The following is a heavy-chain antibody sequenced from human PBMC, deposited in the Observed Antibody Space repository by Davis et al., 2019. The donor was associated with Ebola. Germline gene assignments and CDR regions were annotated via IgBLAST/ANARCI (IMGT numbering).Heavy chain of an antibody. CDR3: ARDTGMITFGGVIAH. V-gene: IGHV4-4*02. J-gene: IGHJ4*02. CDR2: IYHSGST. D-gene: IGHD3-16*02. Sequence: MPSETLSLTCAVSGGSISSSNWWSWVRQPPGKGLEWIGEIYHSGSTNYNPSLKSRVTISVDKSKNQFSLKLSSVTAADTAVYYCARDTGMITFGGVIAHWGQGTLVTVSS. CDR1: GGSISSSNW.